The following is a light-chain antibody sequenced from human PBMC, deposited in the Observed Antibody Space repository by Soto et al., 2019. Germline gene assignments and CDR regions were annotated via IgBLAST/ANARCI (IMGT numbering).Light chain of an antibody. J-gene: IGKJ5*01. Sequence: DIQMTQSPSTLSASVGDRVTITCRASQSISSWLAWYQQKPGKAPKLLIYDASSLESGVPSRFSGSGSGTEFTLTISSLQPEDFASYYCQKLDNFPLTFGQGTRLEIK. CDR3: QKLDNFPLT. CDR1: QSISSW. CDR2: DAS. V-gene: IGKV1-5*01.